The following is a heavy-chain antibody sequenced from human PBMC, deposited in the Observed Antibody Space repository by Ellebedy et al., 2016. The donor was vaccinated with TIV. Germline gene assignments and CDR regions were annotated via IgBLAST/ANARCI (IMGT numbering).Heavy chain of an antibody. Sequence: PGGSLRLSCAGSGFTFSSFAMSWVRQTPGKGLEWVSAISYNSAYIYYIDSVKGRFTISRDNSKTTLYLQMNSLRVEDTAVYYCTRRGVSGDYGSPGDYWGPGTLVTVSS. V-gene: IGHV3-23*01. CDR3: TRRGVSGDYGSPGDY. CDR2: ISYNSAYI. CDR1: GFTFSSFA. J-gene: IGHJ4*02. D-gene: IGHD3-22*01.